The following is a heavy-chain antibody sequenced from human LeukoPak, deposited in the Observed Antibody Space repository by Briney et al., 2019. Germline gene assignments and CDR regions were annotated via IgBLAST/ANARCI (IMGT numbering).Heavy chain of an antibody. J-gene: IGHJ6*03. CDR1: GGTFSSYA. CDR2: IIPIFGTA. V-gene: IGHV1-69*13. D-gene: IGHD1-26*01. CDR3: ATAGATTAPIGNYYYYYMDV. Sequence: SVKVSCKASGGTFSSYAISWVRQAPGQGLEWMGGIIPIFGTANYAQKFQGRVTITADESTSTAYMELSSLRSEDTAVYYCATAGATTAPIGNYYYYYMDVWGKGTTVTVSS.